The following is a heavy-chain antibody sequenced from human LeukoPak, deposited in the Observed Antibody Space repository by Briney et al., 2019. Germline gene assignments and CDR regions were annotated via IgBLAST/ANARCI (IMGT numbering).Heavy chain of an antibody. D-gene: IGHD3-16*02. CDR3: ARHIGGGIEDMDV. CDR2: IYVTGT. J-gene: IGHJ6*03. CDR1: GGSIGTYY. V-gene: IGHV4-59*08. Sequence: SETLSLTCTVSGGSIGTYYWSWIRQSPGKGLEWIGYIYVTGTRYNPYLQSRVTISVDRSRDQFFLKMSSVTAADTAVYYCARHIGGGIEDMDVWGKGTKVIVSS.